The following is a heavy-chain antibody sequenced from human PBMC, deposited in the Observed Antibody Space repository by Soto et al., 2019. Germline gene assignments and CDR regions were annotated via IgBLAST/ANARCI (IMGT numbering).Heavy chain of an antibody. Sequence: QVQLVESGGGVVQPGRSLRLSCAASGFTVSSYAMHWVRQAPGKGLEWVAVISYDGSNKYYADSVKGRFTISRDNSKNTLYLQMNSLIAEDTAVYYCARDRVGGWLVIAHYFDYWGQGTLVTVSS. J-gene: IGHJ4*02. CDR2: ISYDGSNK. CDR3: ARDRVGGWLVIAHYFDY. V-gene: IGHV3-30-3*01. CDR1: GFTVSSYA. D-gene: IGHD6-19*01.